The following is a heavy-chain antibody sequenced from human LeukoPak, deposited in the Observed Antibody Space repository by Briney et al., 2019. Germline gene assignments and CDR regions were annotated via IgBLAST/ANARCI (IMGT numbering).Heavy chain of an antibody. J-gene: IGHJ4*02. CDR1: GFAFSSYG. Sequence: GGSLRLSCAASGFAFSSYGMHWVRQAPGKGPEWVAVIWYDGSNKYYADSVKGRFTISRDNSKNTLYLQMNSLRAEDTAVYYCARATSMIGFDYWGQGTLVTVSS. D-gene: IGHD3-22*01. CDR2: IWYDGSNK. V-gene: IGHV3-33*01. CDR3: ARATSMIGFDY.